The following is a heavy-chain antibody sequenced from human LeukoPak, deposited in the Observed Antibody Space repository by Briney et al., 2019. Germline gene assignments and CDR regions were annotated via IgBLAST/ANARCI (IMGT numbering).Heavy chain of an antibody. CDR3: ARVPPGNDAFDI. J-gene: IGHJ3*02. CDR2: IYYSGST. V-gene: IGHV4-30-4*01. Sequence: SETLSLTCTVSGGSISSGDYYWSWIRQPPGKGLEWIGYIYYSGSTYYNPSLKSRITISVDTSKNQFSLKLSSVTAADTAVYYCARVPPGNDAFDIWGQGTMVTVSS. CDR1: GGSISSGDYY. D-gene: IGHD1-14*01.